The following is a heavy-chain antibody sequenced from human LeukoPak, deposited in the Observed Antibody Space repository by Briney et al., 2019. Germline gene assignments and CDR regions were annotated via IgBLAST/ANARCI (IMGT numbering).Heavy chain of an antibody. CDR1: GFTFSGSA. CDR3: ARDLQLST. D-gene: IGHD3-16*02. Sequence: RGSLRLSCAASGFTFSGSAMSWVRQAPGEGLEWVSLISYSGANSYYTDSVRGRFTISRDHSKDTLFLQMNSQRAEDTAIYYCARDLQLSTWGLGTMVTVSS. CDR2: ISYSGANS. J-gene: IGHJ3*01. V-gene: IGHV3-23*01.